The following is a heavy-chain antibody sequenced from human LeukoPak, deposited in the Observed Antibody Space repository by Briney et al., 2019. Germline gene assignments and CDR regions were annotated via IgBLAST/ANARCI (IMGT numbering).Heavy chain of an antibody. V-gene: IGHV3-15*01. CDR3: TTAYSSGWYGSY. J-gene: IGHJ4*02. CDR1: GFTCSNAW. Sequence: PGGSLRLSGAASGFTCSNAWMSWVRQAPGKGLEWVGRIKSKTDGGTTDYAAPVKGRFTISRDDSKNTLYLQMNSLKTEDTAVYYCTTAYSSGWYGSYWGQGTLVTVSS. CDR2: IKSKTDGGTT. D-gene: IGHD6-19*01.